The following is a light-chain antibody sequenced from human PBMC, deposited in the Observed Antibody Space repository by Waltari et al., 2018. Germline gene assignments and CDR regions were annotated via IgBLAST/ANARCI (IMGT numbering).Light chain of an antibody. V-gene: IGLV3-19*01. CDR2: GKN. J-gene: IGLJ2*01. CDR1: SLRSYY. CDR3: NSRDSSGNHHVV. Sequence: SSELTQDPAVSVALGQTVRITCQGDSLRSYYATWYQQKPGHAPVLVISGKNNQPSGIPRRFSGSISRTTASLTITGAQAEDEADYYCNSRDSSGNHHVVFGGGTKLTVL.